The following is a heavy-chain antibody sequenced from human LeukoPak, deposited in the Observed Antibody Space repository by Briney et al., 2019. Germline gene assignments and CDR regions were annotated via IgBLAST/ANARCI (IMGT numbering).Heavy chain of an antibody. V-gene: IGHV4-59*08. CDR3: ARQGNWNEPFDY. CDR2: IYYSGST. D-gene: IGHD1-20*01. Sequence: SETLSLTCTVSGGSISSYYWSWIRQPPGKGLEWIGYIYYSGSTNYNPPLKSRVTISVDTSKNQFSLKLSSVTAADTAVYYCARQGNWNEPFDYWGQGTLVTVSS. J-gene: IGHJ4*02. CDR1: GGSISSYY.